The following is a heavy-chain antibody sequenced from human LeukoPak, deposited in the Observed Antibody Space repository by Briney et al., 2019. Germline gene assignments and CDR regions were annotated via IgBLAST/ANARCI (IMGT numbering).Heavy chain of an antibody. CDR1: EVTFSGYS. CDR2: ISSSSSRI. V-gene: IGHV3-48*04. D-gene: IGHD1-26*01. Sequence: GGSLRLSCVAEVTFSGYSMNWVRQAPGKGLEWVSYISSSSSRIYYADSVKGRFTISRDNAKKSLYLQMNSLRAEDTAVYYCARDSGGFSVDVWGQGTTVTVSS. CDR3: ARDSGGFSVDV. J-gene: IGHJ6*02.